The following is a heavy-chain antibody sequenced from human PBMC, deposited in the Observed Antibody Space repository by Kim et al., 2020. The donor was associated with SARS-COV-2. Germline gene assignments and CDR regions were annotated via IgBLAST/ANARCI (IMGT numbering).Heavy chain of an antibody. CDR3: ARDSYGPGGLDY. D-gene: IGHD5-18*01. V-gene: IGHV3-53*04. Sequence: YYADSVKGRFTISRHNSKNTLYLQMNSLRAEDTAVYYCARDSYGPGGLDYWGQGTLVTVSS. J-gene: IGHJ4*02.